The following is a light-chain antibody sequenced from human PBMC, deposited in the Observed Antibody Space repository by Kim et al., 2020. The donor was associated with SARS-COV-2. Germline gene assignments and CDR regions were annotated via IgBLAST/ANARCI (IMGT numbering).Light chain of an antibody. CDR1: QRLSAN. V-gene: IGKV3-15*01. CDR3: QHYNIWPWT. J-gene: IGKJ1*01. Sequence: VSPGERATLSGRASQRLSANLAWYQQKPGQGPRLLIYGASTRATGIPARFSGSGSGTEFTLTISSLQSEDFAVYYCQHYNIWPWTFGQGTKVDIK. CDR2: GAS.